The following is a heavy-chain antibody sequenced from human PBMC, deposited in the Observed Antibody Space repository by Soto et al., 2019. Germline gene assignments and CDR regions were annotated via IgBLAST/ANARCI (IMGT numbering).Heavy chain of an antibody. CDR3: ARSGYCSSTSCYADDAFDI. J-gene: IGHJ3*02. D-gene: IGHD2-2*01. CDR2: IYSGGST. V-gene: IGHV3-66*01. Sequence: GGSLRLSCAASGFTFSSNYMSWVRQAPGKGLEWVSVIYSGGSTYYADSVKGRFTISRDNSKNTLYLQMNSLRAEDTAVYYCARSGYCSSTSCYADDAFDIWGQGTMVTVSS. CDR1: GFTFSSNY.